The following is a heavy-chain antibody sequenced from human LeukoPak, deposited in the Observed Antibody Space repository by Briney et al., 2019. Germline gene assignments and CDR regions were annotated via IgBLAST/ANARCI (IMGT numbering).Heavy chain of an antibody. V-gene: IGHV4-4*02. CDR3: AREGGPYRPLDY. J-gene: IGHJ4*02. CDR2: VHLSGRT. CDR1: GGSISTTNW. Sequence: SETLSLTCGVSGGSISTTNWWTWVRQPPGEGLEWIGEVHLSGRTHYNPSLESRVTMSVDMSENHISLRLTSVTAADTAVYYRAREGGPYRPLDYSGQGTLVTVSS.